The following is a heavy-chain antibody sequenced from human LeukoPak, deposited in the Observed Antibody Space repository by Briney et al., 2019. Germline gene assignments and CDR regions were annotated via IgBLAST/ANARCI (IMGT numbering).Heavy chain of an antibody. J-gene: IGHJ4*02. Sequence: ASVKVSCKASGYTFSGTGWYLYWLRQSPGQGLECMGWIHPNNGDTAYAQKFEGRVAMTRDTSISTAYMELRRLRPDDTAVYFCARDGPAQMVDLDYWGQGTLVTVSS. CDR1: GYTFSGTGWY. CDR2: IHPNNGDT. D-gene: IGHD3-10*01. V-gene: IGHV1-2*02. CDR3: ARDGPAQMVDLDY.